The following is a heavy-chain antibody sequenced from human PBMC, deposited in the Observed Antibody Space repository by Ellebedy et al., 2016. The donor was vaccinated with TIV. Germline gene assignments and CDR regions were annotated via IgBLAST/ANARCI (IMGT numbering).Heavy chain of an antibody. CDR2: IHYSGKT. D-gene: IGHD1-26*01. J-gene: IGHJ4*02. Sequence: MPGGSLRLSCTVSGGSISSYYWTWIRQPPGKGLEWIGSIHYSGKTYNSPSLNSRVTISIDTSNKRFSLQLSSVTAADTAIYYCARGLGTTILFYFDYWGQGALVTVSS. CDR1: GGSISSYY. CDR3: ARGLGTTILFYFDY. V-gene: IGHV4-59*01.